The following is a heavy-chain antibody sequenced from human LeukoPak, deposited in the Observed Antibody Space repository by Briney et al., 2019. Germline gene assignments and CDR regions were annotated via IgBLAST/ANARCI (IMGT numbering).Heavy chain of an antibody. J-gene: IGHJ4*02. V-gene: IGHV4-30-2*01. CDR2: IYHSGST. Sequence: PSETLSLTCADSGGSISSGGYSWSWIRQPPGKGLEWIGYIYHSGSTNYNPSLKSRVTISVDTSKNQFSLNLSSVTAADTAVYYCARGRSSHTIFGVVIIPPYYFDYWGQGTLVTVSS. D-gene: IGHD3-3*01. CDR3: ARGRSSHTIFGVVIIPPYYFDY. CDR1: GGSISSGGYS.